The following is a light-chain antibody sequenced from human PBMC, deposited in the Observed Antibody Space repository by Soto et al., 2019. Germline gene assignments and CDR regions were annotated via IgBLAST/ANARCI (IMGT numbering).Light chain of an antibody. CDR3: QQYNSYPET. V-gene: IGKV1-5*03. CDR1: QSISSW. J-gene: IGKJ3*01. CDR2: KAS. Sequence: DIQMTQSPSTLSASVGDRVTITCRASQSISSWLAWYQQKPGKAPKLLIYKASSLESGVPSRFSGRGSGTEFTLTISSLQPDDFATYDCQQYNSYPETFGPGTKVDIK.